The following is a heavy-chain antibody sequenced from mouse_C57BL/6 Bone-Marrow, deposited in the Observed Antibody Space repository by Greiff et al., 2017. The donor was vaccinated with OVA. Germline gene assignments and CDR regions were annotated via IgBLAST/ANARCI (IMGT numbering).Heavy chain of an antibody. Sequence: EVKLMESGGGLVKPGGSLTLSCAASGFTFSSYAMSWVRQTPEKRLEWVATISDGGSYTYYPDNVKGRFTISRDNAKNHLYLQMSHLKSEDTAMYDCARASNYGYFDYWGQGTTLTVSS. CDR3: ARASNYGYFDY. V-gene: IGHV5-4*03. J-gene: IGHJ2*01. CDR2: ISDGGSYT. D-gene: IGHD2-5*01. CDR1: GFTFSSYA.